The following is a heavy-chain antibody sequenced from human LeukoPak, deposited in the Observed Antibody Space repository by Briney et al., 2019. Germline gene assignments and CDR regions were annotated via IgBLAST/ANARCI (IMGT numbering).Heavy chain of an antibody. D-gene: IGHD6-13*01. V-gene: IGHV3-11*05. CDR3: ARGLAAADDY. Sequence: GGSLRLSCAASGFTFSDYYMSWIRQAPGKGLEWVSSISSSSSYIYYADSVKGRFTISRDNSKNTLYLQMNSLRAEDTAVYYCARGLAAADDYWGQGTLVTVSS. CDR2: ISSSSSYI. CDR1: GFTFSDYY. J-gene: IGHJ4*02.